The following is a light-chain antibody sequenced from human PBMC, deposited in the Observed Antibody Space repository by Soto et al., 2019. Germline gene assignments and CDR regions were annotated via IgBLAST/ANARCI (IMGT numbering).Light chain of an antibody. J-gene: IGKJ2*02. CDR1: ESVGNNY. CDR3: QQYWTSPRT. Sequence: EIVLTQSPGTLSLSPGERATLSCRVSESVGNNYLAWYQQKPGQAPKLLIYGASSRATGIPDRFSGSGSGPDFTLTISRLEPEDFAVYYCQQYWTSPRTFGQGPNLEIK. CDR2: GAS. V-gene: IGKV3-20*01.